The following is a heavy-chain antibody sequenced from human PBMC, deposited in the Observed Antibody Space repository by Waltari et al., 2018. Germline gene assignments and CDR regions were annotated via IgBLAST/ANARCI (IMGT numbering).Heavy chain of an antibody. Sequence: QVQLQESAPGLVKPSETLSLTCTVSGGSISSYYWSWIRQPAGKGLEWIGRIYTSGSNNYTPSLKSRVTMSVDTSKNQFSLKLSSVTAADTAVYYCARDRIAVAGTGWFDPWGQGTLVTVSS. CDR3: ARDRIAVAGTGWFDP. J-gene: IGHJ5*02. CDR2: IYTSGSN. CDR1: GGSISSYY. V-gene: IGHV4-4*07. D-gene: IGHD6-19*01.